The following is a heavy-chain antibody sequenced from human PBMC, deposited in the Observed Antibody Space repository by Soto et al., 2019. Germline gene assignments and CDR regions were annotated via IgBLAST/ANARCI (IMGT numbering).Heavy chain of an antibody. CDR2: IYVTGAV. CDR3: ARLRIATNNYKWFDP. D-gene: IGHD2-21*01. J-gene: IGHJ5*02. Sequence: QVRLQESGPGLVKPSETLSLTCSVSGAALNSGNYYWSWIRQVPGKGLEWIGHIYVTGAVDYNPSLRYRITISQATSERQFSLNLRLVTAADTAVYYCARLRIATNNYKWFDPWGQGTLVTVSS. CDR1: GAALNSGNYY. V-gene: IGHV4-31*03.